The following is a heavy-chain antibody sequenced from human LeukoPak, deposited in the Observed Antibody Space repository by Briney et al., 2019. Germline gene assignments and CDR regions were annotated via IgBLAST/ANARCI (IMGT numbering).Heavy chain of an antibody. V-gene: IGHV3-9*03. Sequence: PGGSLRLSCAASGFTFDDYAMHWVRQAPGKGLEWVSGISWNSGSIGYADSVKGRFTISRDNAKNSLYLQMNSLRAEDMALYYCAGIGLTDAFDIWGQGTMVTVSS. J-gene: IGHJ3*02. CDR2: ISWNSGSI. CDR1: GFTFDDYA. CDR3: AGIGLTDAFDI. D-gene: IGHD2-21*01.